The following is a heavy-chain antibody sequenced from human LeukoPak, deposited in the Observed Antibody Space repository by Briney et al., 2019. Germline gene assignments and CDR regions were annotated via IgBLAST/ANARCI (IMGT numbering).Heavy chain of an antibody. CDR3: ARAPGYDFWSGYPYFDY. D-gene: IGHD3-3*01. CDR1: GGTFSSYT. Sequence: SVKVSCKASGGTFSSYTISWVRQAPGQGLEWMGRIIPILGIANYAQKFQGRVTITADTSTSTAYMELSSRRSEDTAVYYCARAPGYDFWSGYPYFDYWGQGTLVTVSS. J-gene: IGHJ4*02. V-gene: IGHV1-69*02. CDR2: IIPILGIA.